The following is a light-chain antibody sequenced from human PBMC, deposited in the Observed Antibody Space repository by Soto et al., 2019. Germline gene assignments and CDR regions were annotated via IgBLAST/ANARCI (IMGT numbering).Light chain of an antibody. CDR2: KAS. Sequence: DIQMTQSPSTLSASVGDRVTITCRASQSISSWLAWYQQKPGKAPKLLIYKASSLEGGVPSRFSGSGSGTEFTLTISSLQPDDFATYYCQQYNSYSWTLGQGTKVEIK. CDR3: QQYNSYSWT. V-gene: IGKV1-5*03. J-gene: IGKJ1*01. CDR1: QSISSW.